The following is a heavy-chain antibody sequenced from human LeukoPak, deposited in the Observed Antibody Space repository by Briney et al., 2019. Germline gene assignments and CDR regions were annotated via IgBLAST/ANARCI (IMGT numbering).Heavy chain of an antibody. D-gene: IGHD2-2*01. CDR1: GGSISSYY. Sequence: SETLSLTCTVSGGSISSYYWSWIRQPAGKGLEWIGRIYTSGSTNYNPSLKSRVTTSVDTSKNQFSLKLSSVTAADTAVYYCARDGGLGYCSSTSCPKPDYYYYGMDVWGQGTTVTVSS. CDR3: ARDGGLGYCSSTSCPKPDYYYYGMDV. J-gene: IGHJ6*02. V-gene: IGHV4-4*07. CDR2: IYTSGST.